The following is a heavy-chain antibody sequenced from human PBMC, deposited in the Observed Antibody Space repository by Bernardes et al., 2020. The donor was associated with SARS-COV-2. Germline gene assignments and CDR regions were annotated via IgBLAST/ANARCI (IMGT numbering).Heavy chain of an antibody. CDR2: ISWNSGNI. D-gene: IGHD6-19*01. Sequence: GGSLRLSCAASGFTFDDYAMHWVRQAPGKGLEWVSGISWNSGNIAYADSMKGRFTISRDNAKNSLYLQMNSLRPEDTALYYCAKGGGSGWNYYGMDVWGQGTTVTVSS. CDR3: AKGGGSGWNYYGMDV. J-gene: IGHJ6*02. V-gene: IGHV3-9*01. CDR1: GFTFDDYA.